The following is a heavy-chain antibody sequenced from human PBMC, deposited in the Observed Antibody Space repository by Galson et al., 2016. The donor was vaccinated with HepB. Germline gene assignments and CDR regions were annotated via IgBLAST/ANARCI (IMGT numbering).Heavy chain of an antibody. CDR3: ARARAGYYFGMDV. CDR2: ISSSGSTM. CDR1: AFNFTDYY. V-gene: IGHV3-11*04. D-gene: IGHD3-16*01. Sequence: SLRLSCAASAFNFTDYYMSWIRQAPGKGLECISHISSSGSTMSYADSVKGRFTVSRDNAENSLSLQMNNLRAEDTAVYYCARARAGYYFGMDVWGQGTTVTVSS. J-gene: IGHJ6*02.